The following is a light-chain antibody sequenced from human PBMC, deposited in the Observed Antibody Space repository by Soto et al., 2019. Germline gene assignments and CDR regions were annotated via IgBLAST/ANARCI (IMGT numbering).Light chain of an antibody. V-gene: IGKV1-5*03. J-gene: IGKJ1*01. CDR1: QTISSW. CDR3: QQYNNWPRT. Sequence: DIQVSQSVSTLPASVGDRVTINCRASQTISSWLAWYQQKPGKAPKLLIYKASTLKSGVPSRFSGSGSGTEFTLTISSLQSEDFAVYYCQQYNNWPRTFGQGTKVDIK. CDR2: KAS.